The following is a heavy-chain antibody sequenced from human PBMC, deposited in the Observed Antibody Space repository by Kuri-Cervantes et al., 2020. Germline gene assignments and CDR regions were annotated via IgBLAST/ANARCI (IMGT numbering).Heavy chain of an antibody. Sequence: GGSLRLSCAAPGFTFSSYGMHWVRQAPGKGLVWLCRMNSDGRRTTYADSVKGRFTVSRDNAQSTLFLQMDSLRDEDTAVYYCARDPWLLLPYGMDVWGQGTTVTVSS. CDR1: GFTFSSYG. V-gene: IGHV3-74*03. J-gene: IGHJ6*02. CDR3: ARDPWLLLPYGMDV. D-gene: IGHD3-22*01. CDR2: MNSDGRRT.